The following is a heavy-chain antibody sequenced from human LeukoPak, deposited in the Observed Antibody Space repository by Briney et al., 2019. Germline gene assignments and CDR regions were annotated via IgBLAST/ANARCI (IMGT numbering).Heavy chain of an antibody. D-gene: IGHD6-13*01. Sequence: PSETLSLTCTVSGDSISSNFYYWGWIRQPPGKGLEWIGSMYYSGTTYYNPSLKSRVTISVDTSKNRFSLNLNSVTAADTAVYYCARGIAAAGMGSFDSWGQGTLVTVSS. V-gene: IGHV4-39*07. CDR1: GDSISSNFYY. J-gene: IGHJ5*01. CDR2: MYYSGTT. CDR3: ARGIAAAGMGSFDS.